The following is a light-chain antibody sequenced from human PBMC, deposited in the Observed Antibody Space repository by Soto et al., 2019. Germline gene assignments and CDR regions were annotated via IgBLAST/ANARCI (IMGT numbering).Light chain of an antibody. CDR1: QTVSSDY. J-gene: IGKJ2*01. CDR2: GAS. CDR3: QQYGSLPYT. V-gene: IGKV3-20*01. Sequence: EIVLTQSPGTLSLSPGDRATLSCRASQTVSSDYLAWYQQKPGQAPRLLLYGASIRDTGIPDRFSGSGSGTDFTLTINRLEPEDVAVYSCQQYGSLPYTFGQGTKLDIK.